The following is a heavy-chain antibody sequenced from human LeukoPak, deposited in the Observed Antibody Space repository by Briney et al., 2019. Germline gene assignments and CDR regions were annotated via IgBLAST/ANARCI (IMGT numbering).Heavy chain of an antibody. J-gene: IGHJ4*02. CDR2: ISYDGSNK. V-gene: IGHV3-30-3*01. CDR1: GFTFSSYA. CDR3: ARPSHTAVYDSSGYQNDY. Sequence: GGSLRLSCAASGFTFSSYAMHWVRQAPGKGLEWVAVISYDGSNKYYADSVKGRFTISRDNSKNTLYLQMNSLRAEDTAVYYCARPSHTAVYDSSGYQNDYWGQGTLVTVSS. D-gene: IGHD3-22*01.